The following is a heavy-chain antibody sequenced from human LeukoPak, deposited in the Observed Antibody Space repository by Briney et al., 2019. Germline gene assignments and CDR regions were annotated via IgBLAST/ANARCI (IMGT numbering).Heavy chain of an antibody. D-gene: IGHD5-18*01. CDR1: GFTFDDYG. CDR2: INWNGGST. CDR3: ARVAGYSYGYHDAFDI. V-gene: IGHV3-20*04. Sequence: GGSLRLSCAASGFTFDDYGMSWVRQAPGKGLEWVSGINWNGGSTGYADSVKGRFTISRDNAKNSLYLQMNSLRAEDMTLYYCARVAGYSYGYHDAFDIWGQGTMVTVSS. J-gene: IGHJ3*02.